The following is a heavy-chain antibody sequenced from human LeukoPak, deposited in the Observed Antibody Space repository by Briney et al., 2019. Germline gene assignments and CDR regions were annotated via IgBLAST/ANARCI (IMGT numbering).Heavy chain of an antibody. J-gene: IGHJ4*02. V-gene: IGHV1-69*13. D-gene: IGHD2-21*01. CDR1: GGTFSSYA. CDR2: IIPIFGTA. Sequence: SVKVSRKASGGTFSSYAISWVRQAPGQGLEWMGGIIPIFGTANYAQKFQGRVTITADESTSTAYMELSSLRSEDTAVYYCAREDGAYSGIFDYWGQGTLVTVSS. CDR3: AREDGAYSGIFDY.